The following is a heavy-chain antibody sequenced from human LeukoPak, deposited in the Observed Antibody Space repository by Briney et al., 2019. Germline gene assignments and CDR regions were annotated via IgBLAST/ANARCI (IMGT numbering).Heavy chain of an antibody. Sequence: GGSLRLSCAASGSTVSSNYMSWVRQAPGKGLEWVSVIYSGGSTYYADSVKGRFTISRDDSKNTLYLQMNSLRAEDTAVHYCAIVTMVRGGAIDIWGQGTMVTVSS. CDR1: GSTVSSNY. CDR3: AIVTMVRGGAIDI. D-gene: IGHD3-10*01. CDR2: IYSGGST. V-gene: IGHV3-53*01. J-gene: IGHJ3*02.